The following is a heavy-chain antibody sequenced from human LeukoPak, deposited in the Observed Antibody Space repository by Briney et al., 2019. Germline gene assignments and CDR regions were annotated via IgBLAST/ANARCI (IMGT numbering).Heavy chain of an antibody. CDR1: GGSLSTYY. J-gene: IGHJ4*03. Sequence: SETLSLTCAVYGGSLSTYYWSWLRQSLGKGLEWIAEINHRGDTNYNPSVKGRVTISVDTSKNQFSLKVNSLTAVDTAVYYCARGATISETGYFDYWGQGTLVSVSS. D-gene: IGHD1-1*01. CDR2: INHRGDT. CDR3: ARGATISETGYFDY. V-gene: IGHV4-34*01.